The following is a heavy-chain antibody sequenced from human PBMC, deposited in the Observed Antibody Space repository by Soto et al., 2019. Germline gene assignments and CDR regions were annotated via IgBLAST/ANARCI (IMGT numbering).Heavy chain of an antibody. V-gene: IGHV4-31*01. D-gene: IGHD3-16*01. J-gene: IGHJ3*02. CDR2: IYLSGST. Sequence: QVQLQESGPGLVKPSQTLSLTCSVSGGSIRSGSYFWSWIRQHPGKGLEWIGYIYLSGSTYYNPSLKSQFTIALDTSKNHFSLKLSSVTVADTAVYYCARVAELWGDAFDIWCQGTMVTVSS. CDR1: GGSIRSGSYF. CDR3: ARVAELWGDAFDI.